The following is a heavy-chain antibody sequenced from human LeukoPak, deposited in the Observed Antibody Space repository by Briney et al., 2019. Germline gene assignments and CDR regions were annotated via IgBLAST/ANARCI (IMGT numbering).Heavy chain of an antibody. V-gene: IGHV1-69*02. D-gene: IGHD5-24*01. CDR2: IIPILGIA. J-gene: IGHJ4*02. Sequence: GASVKVSCKASGGTFSSYTISWVRQAPGQGLEWMGRIIPILGIANYAQKFQGRVTITADKSTSTAYMELSSLRSEDTAVYYCARRYGRGPADYWGQGTLVTVSS. CDR3: ARRYGRGPADY. CDR1: GGTFSSYT.